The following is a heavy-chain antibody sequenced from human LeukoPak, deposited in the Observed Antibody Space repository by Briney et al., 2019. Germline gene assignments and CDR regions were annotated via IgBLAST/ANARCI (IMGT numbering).Heavy chain of an antibody. Sequence: SETLSLTSTVSGGSISSSSYYWGWIRQPPGKGLEWIGSIYYSGSTYYNPSLKSRVTISVDTSKNQFSLKLSSVTAADTAVYYCARHPGYCSSTSCYQPYYLDYWGQGTLVTVSS. J-gene: IGHJ4*02. CDR2: IYYSGST. CDR3: ARHPGYCSSTSCYQPYYLDY. CDR1: GGSISSSSYY. D-gene: IGHD2-2*01. V-gene: IGHV4-39*01.